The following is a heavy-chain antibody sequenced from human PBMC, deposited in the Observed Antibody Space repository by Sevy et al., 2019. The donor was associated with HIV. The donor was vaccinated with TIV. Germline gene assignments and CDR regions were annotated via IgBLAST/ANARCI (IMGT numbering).Heavy chain of an antibody. CDR2: VGTVGDT. CDR3: ARGSPSESQILLGSSNADNWYFDL. Sequence: GGSLRLSCAASGFSFSDYDMHWVRQSIGKGKCLEWVASVGTVGDTYYSASVKGRFTISRDNATNSLFLQMNSLRLGDTATFYCARGSPSESQILLGSSNADNWYFDLWGRRTLVTVSS. V-gene: IGHV3-13*01. J-gene: IGHJ2*01. CDR1: GFSFSDYD. D-gene: IGHD2-15*01.